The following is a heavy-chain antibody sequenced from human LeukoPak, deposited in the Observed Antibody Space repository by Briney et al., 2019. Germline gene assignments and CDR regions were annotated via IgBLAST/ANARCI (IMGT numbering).Heavy chain of an antibody. CDR2: INPNTGGT. CDR1: GYTFTAYY. Sequence: ASVRVSCKASGYTFTAYYIHWVRQAPGQGLECMGWINPNTGGTNYAQKFQGRVTMTRNTSISTAYMELSSLRSEDTAVYYCARGQGADYFDYWGQGTLVTVSS. V-gene: IGHV1-2*02. D-gene: IGHD6-19*01. J-gene: IGHJ4*02. CDR3: ARGQGADYFDY.